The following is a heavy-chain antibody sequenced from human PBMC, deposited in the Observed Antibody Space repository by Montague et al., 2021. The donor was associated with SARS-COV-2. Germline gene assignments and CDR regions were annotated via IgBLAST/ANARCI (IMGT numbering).Heavy chain of an antibody. D-gene: IGHD3-10*01. CDR3: AREGSPDTRIRGVLHY. CDR1: GGSFTGYY. J-gene: IGHJ4*02. CDR2: INHNGGT. Sequence: SETLSLTCAVNGGSFTGYYWTWIRQPPGKGPEWIGEINHNGGTNYNPSLKSRVTMSVDRSKSQFSLTLNSVTAADTAVYYCAREGSPDTRIRGVLHYWGQGTLVTVSS. V-gene: IGHV4-34*01.